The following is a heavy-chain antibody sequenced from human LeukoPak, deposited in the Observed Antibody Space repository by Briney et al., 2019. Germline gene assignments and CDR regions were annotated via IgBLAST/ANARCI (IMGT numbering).Heavy chain of an antibody. D-gene: IGHD4-17*01. CDR1: GFTFSGSA. CDR3: TRQTTVTTEGDY. CDR2: IRSKANSYAT. J-gene: IGHJ4*02. Sequence: GGSLTLSCAASGFTFSGSAMHWVRQASGKGLEWVGRIRSKANSYATAYAASVKGRFTISRDDSKNTAYLQMNSLKTEDTAVYYCTRQTTVTTEGDYWGQGTLVTVSS. V-gene: IGHV3-73*01.